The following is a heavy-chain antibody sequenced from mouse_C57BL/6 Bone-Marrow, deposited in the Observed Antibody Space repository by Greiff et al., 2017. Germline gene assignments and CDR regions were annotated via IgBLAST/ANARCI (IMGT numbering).Heavy chain of an antibody. J-gene: IGHJ2*01. V-gene: IGHV1-64*01. CDR1: GYTFTSYW. Sequence: VQLQQPGAELVKPGASVKLSCKASGYTFTSYWMHWVKQRPGQGLEWIGMIHPNSGSTNYNEKFKSKATLTLDKSSSTAYMQLSCLTSEDSAVYYCARWLLRVDYWGQGITLTVSS. D-gene: IGHD2-3*01. CDR2: IHPNSGST. CDR3: ARWLLRVDY.